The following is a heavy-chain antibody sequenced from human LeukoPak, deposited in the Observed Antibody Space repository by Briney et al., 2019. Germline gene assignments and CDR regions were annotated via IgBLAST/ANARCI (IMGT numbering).Heavy chain of an antibody. D-gene: IGHD2/OR15-2a*01. CDR2: ISAYNGNT. CDR1: GYTFTSYG. Sequence: ASVKVSCTASGYTFTSYGISWVRQAPGQGLEWMGWISAYNGNTNYAQKLQGRVTMTTDTSTSTAYMELRSLRSDDTAVYYCARLDYLPYYFDYWGQGTLVTVSS. CDR3: ARLDYLPYYFDY. J-gene: IGHJ4*02. V-gene: IGHV1-18*01.